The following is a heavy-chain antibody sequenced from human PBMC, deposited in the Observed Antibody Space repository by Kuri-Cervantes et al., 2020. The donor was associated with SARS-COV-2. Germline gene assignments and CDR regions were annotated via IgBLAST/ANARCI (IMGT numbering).Heavy chain of an antibody. CDR2: ISSGSDYI. J-gene: IGHJ2*01. D-gene: IGHD1-1*01. CDR1: GFIFNISN. V-gene: IGHV3-21*01. CDR3: ARSPNWRLKQYFDL. Sequence: GESLKISCAASGFIFNISNMHWVRQAPGKGLEWVSSISSGSDYIYYAEPVKGRFTISRDNAENSLYLHLNSLRAEDTAMYYCARSPNWRLKQYFDLLGRGTLVTVSS.